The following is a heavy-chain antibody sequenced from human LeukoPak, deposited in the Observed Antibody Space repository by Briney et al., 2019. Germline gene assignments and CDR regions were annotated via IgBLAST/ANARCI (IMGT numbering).Heavy chain of an antibody. Sequence: GGSLRLSCAASGFTFSSHWMNWVRQAPGKGLEWVANINQDGSKKNYVDSVKGRFTISRDNAKNSLYLQMNSLRAEDTAIYYCARASAVAGTRDYWGQGTLVTVSS. CDR1: GFTFSSHW. V-gene: IGHV3-7*01. CDR2: INQDGSKK. J-gene: IGHJ4*02. CDR3: ARASAVAGTRDY. D-gene: IGHD6-19*01.